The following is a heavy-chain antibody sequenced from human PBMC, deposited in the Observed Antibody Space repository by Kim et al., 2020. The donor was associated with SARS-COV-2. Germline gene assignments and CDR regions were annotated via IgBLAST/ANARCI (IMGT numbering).Heavy chain of an antibody. Sequence: GGSLILSCVASGFTFSSYAMSWVRQAPGKGLEWVSTIGGGGGRTYYADSVQGRFTISRDKSKNTVYLQMSSLRAEDTAVYYCANVRFGYWGQGTLVTVSS. CDR2: IGGGGGRT. J-gene: IGHJ4*02. CDR3: ANVRFGY. CDR1: GFTFSSYA. V-gene: IGHV3-23*01.